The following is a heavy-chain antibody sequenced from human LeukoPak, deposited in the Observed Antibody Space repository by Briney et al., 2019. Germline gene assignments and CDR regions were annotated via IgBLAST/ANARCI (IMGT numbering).Heavy chain of an antibody. V-gene: IGHV1-69*04. D-gene: IGHD3-10*01. CDR1: GGTFSSYA. J-gene: IGHJ4*02. CDR3: ARDRLDYYGSESYYSVDY. Sequence: SVKVTCKAFGGTFSSYALNWVRQAPGQGLEWMGRIIPILGKGNYAQKFQGRVTSTADRATSTAYMELSNLRSEDTALYYCARDRLDYYGSESYYSVDYWGQGTPVTVSS. CDR2: IIPILGKG.